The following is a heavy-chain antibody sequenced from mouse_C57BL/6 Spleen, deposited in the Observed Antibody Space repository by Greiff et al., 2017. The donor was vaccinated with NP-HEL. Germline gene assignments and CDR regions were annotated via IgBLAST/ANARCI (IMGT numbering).Heavy chain of an antibody. V-gene: IGHV1-62-2*01. CDR3: ARHENGYYGSPYFDY. Sequence: LVKPGASVKLSCQASGSTFTAYTIHWVKQRSGQGLEWIGWFYPGSGSIKYNEKFKDKATLTADKSSSTVYMELSRLTSEDSAVYFCARHENGYYGSPYFDYWGQGTTLTVSS. CDR1: GSTFTAYT. CDR2: FYPGSGSI. J-gene: IGHJ2*01. D-gene: IGHD1-1*01.